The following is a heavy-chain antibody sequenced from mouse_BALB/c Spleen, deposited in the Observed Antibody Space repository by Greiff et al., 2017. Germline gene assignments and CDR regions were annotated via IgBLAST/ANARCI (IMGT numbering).Heavy chain of an antibody. CDR2: ISSGGSYT. V-gene: IGHV5-9-4*01. D-gene: IGHD1-1*01. J-gene: IGHJ3*01. CDR1: GFTFSSYA. Sequence: EVMLVESGGGLVKPGGSLKLSCAASGFTFSSYAMSWVRQSPEQRLEWVAEISSGGSYTYYPDTVTGRFTISRDNAKNTLYLEMSSLRSEDTAMYYCARTLDYYGSSQFAYWGQGTLVTVSA. CDR3: ARTLDYYGSSQFAY.